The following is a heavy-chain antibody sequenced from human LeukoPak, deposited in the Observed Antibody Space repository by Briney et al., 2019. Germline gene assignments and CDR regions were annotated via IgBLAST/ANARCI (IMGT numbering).Heavy chain of an antibody. CDR2: IWYDGSNK. J-gene: IGHJ3*02. V-gene: IGHV3-33*01. CDR1: GFTFSDCG. Sequence: PGGSLRLSCATSGFTFSDCGMHWVRQAPGKGLEWVAFIWYDGSNKFYIDSVKGRFTISRDNSKNSIYLQMNSLRTEDTAVYYCARDPATIMVVTDMNGFDIWGQGTLVTVSS. CDR3: ARDPATIMVVTDMNGFDI. D-gene: IGHD2-21*02.